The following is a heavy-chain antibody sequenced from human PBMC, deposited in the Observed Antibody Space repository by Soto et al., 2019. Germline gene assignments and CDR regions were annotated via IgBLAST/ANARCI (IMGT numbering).Heavy chain of an antibody. J-gene: IGHJ6*02. CDR2: IDPSDSYT. Sequence: GESLKISCKGSGYSFTSYWISWVRQMPGKGLEWMGRIDPSDSYTNYSPSFQGHVTISADKSISTAYLQWSSLKASDTAMYYCARRNYGDPYYYGMDVWGQGTTVTVSS. CDR3: ARRNYGDPYYYGMDV. D-gene: IGHD4-17*01. V-gene: IGHV5-10-1*01. CDR1: GYSFTSYW.